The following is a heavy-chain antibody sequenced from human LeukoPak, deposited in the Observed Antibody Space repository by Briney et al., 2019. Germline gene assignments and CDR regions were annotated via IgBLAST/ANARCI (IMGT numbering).Heavy chain of an antibody. J-gene: IGHJ2*01. CDR3: AKHGWHAWYFDL. Sequence: SETLSLTCVVYGESFSGYSWSWIRQPPGKGLEWIGEINQRRNTNYNPSLKSRVTISIDTPKNQFSLKLGSVTAADTAVYYCAKHGWHAWYFDLWGRGTLVTVSS. CDR2: INQRRNT. V-gene: IGHV4-34*01. D-gene: IGHD6-19*01. CDR1: GESFSGYS.